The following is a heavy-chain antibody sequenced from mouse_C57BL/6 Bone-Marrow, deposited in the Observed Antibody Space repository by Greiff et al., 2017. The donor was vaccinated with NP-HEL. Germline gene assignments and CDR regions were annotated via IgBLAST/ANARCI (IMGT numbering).Heavy chain of an antibody. Sequence: QVQLQQPGAELVMPGASVKLSCKASGYTFTSYWMHWVKQRPGQGLEWIGEIDPSDSYTNYNQKFKGKSTLTVDKSSSTADMQLSSLTSEDSAVYYCARAWDAMDYWGQGTSVTVSS. D-gene: IGHD4-1*01. CDR3: ARAWDAMDY. CDR1: GYTFTSYW. V-gene: IGHV1-69*01. CDR2: IDPSDSYT. J-gene: IGHJ4*01.